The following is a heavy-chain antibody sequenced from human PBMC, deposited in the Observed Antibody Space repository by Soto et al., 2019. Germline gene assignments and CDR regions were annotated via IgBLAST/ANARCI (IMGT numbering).Heavy chain of an antibody. CDR1: GFSLSTSGVG. Sequence: QITLKESGPTLVKPTQTLTLTCTFSGFSLSTSGVGVGWIRQPPGKALEWRALIYWNDDKRYSPSLKIRLTITKDTSKNQVVLTMPNMEPVETATYYCAHEGYIAARPKGYFDYWGQGTLVTVSS. CDR3: AHEGYIAARPKGYFDY. V-gene: IGHV2-5*01. D-gene: IGHD6-6*01. J-gene: IGHJ4*02. CDR2: IYWNDDK.